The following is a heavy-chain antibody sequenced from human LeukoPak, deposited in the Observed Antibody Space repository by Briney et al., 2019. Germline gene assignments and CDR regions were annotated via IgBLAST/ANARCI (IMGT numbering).Heavy chain of an antibody. CDR1: GDSIRSYY. CDR3: ARVSGYDWESFYDY. J-gene: IGHJ4*02. Sequence: SETLSLTCTVSGDSIRSYYWSWIRQPPGKGLEWIGYIYYSGSTNYNPSLKSRVTISVDTSKNQFSLKLSSVTAADTAMYYCARVSGYDWESFYDYWGQGSLVTVSS. V-gene: IGHV4-59*01. CDR2: IYYSGST. D-gene: IGHD5-12*01.